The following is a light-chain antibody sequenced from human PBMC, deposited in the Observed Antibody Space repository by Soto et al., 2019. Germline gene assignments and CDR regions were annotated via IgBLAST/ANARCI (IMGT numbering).Light chain of an antibody. Sequence: EIVLTQSPAILSLSPGERATLSCRASQSVGTYLDWYQQKLGQAPRLLIYDASNRATGIPARFSGSGSGTDFTLTISRLEPDDFAVYYCQQRVNWLTFGGGTKVEL. J-gene: IGKJ4*01. V-gene: IGKV3-11*01. CDR2: DAS. CDR3: QQRVNWLT. CDR1: QSVGTY.